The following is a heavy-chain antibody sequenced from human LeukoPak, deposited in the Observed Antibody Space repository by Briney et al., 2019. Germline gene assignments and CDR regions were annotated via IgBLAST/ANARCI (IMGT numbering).Heavy chain of an antibody. V-gene: IGHV4-30-4*01. Sequence: PSQTLSLTCTVSGGSISSGDYYWSWIRQPPGKGLEWIGFIYYSGSTYYNPSLKSRVTISVDTSKNQFSLKLSSVTAADTAVYYCASRWSGYFTHYYYGMDVWGQGTTVTVSS. J-gene: IGHJ6*02. CDR2: IYYSGST. D-gene: IGHD3-3*01. CDR3: ASRWSGYFTHYYYGMDV. CDR1: GGSISSGDYY.